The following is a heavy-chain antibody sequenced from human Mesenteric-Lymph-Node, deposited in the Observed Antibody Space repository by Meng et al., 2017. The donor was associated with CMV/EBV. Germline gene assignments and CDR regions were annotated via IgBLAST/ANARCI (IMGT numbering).Heavy chain of an antibody. D-gene: IGHD2-15*01. CDR2: IKQDGSEK. Sequence: GESLKISCAASGFTFSSYWMSWVRQAPGKGLEWVANIKQDGSEKYYVDSVKGRFTISRDNSKNTLYLQMNSLRTEDTAMYYCARTTSSATRWFDPWGQGTLVTVSS. CDR3: ARTTSSATRWFDP. CDR1: GFTFSSYW. V-gene: IGHV3-7*01. J-gene: IGHJ5*02.